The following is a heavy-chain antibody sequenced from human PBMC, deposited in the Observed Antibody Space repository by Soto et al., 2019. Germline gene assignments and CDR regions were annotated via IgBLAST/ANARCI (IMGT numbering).Heavy chain of an antibody. D-gene: IGHD6-19*01. J-gene: IGHJ3*02. Sequence: EVQLLESGGGLVQPGGSLRLSCAASGFTFSSYAMSWVRQAPGKGLEWVSAISGSGGSTYYADSVKGRFTISRDNSKNTLYLQMNSLRAEDTAVYYCAKDDQRDSSGWYAPYDAFDIWGQGTMVTVSS. CDR3: AKDDQRDSSGWYAPYDAFDI. CDR1: GFTFSSYA. V-gene: IGHV3-23*01. CDR2: ISGSGGST.